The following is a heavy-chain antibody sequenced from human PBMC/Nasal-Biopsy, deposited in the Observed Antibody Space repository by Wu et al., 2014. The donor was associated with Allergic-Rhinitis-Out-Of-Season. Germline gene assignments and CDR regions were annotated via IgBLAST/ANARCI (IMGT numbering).Heavy chain of an antibody. V-gene: IGHV4-59*01. CDR1: GGSITNYY. D-gene: IGHD3-16*01. J-gene: IGHJ3*02. CDR2: ISHSGST. CDR3: AREGTYVDNHWVGLAI. Sequence: TLSLTCIVTGGSITNYYWTWIRQPPGKGLEWIGQISHSGSTNYNHSLKSRLTISVDMAMNQFSLTLSSVTAADTAVYYCAREGTYVDNHWVGLAIWGQGTVVAVSS.